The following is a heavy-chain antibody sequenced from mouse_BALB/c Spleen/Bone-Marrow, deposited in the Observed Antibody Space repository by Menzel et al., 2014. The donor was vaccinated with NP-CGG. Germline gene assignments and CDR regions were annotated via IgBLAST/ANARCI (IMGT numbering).Heavy chain of an antibody. J-gene: IGHJ1*01. V-gene: IGHV5-6*03. CDR3: ARRGNWDVRRHFDV. D-gene: IGHD4-1*01. CDR1: GFTFSTYG. CDR2: ISSGGSYT. Sequence: EVKLVESGGGLVKPGGPLKLSCAASGFTFSTYGMSWVRQTPDKRLEWVATISSGGSYTYYPDSVKGRFTISRDNAKNTLYLQMSSLKSEDTAMYYCARRGNWDVRRHFDVWGAGTTVTVSS.